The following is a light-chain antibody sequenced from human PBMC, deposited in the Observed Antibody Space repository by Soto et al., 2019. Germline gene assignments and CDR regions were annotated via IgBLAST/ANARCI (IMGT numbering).Light chain of an antibody. CDR2: GAS. V-gene: IGKV3-15*01. J-gene: IGKJ4*01. CDR1: QSVRSN. CDR3: PQYNNWSLT. Sequence: ETVMTQSPASLSMSPGEGVTLSCRASQSVRSNLAWYQQRPGQAPRLLIYGASTRAADIPARFSGSGSGAEFTLTISSLQSEDFAFYSCPQYNNWSLTFGGGTKV.